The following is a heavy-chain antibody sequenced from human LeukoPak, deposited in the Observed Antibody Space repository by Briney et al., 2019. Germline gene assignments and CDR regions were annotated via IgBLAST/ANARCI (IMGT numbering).Heavy chain of an antibody. J-gene: IGHJ5*02. CDR2: INPNSGGT. D-gene: IGHD1-26*01. Sequence: ASVKVSCKAFGYTFTGYYMHWVRQAPGQGLEWMGRINPNSGGTNYAQKFQGRVTMTRDTSISTAYMELSRLRSDDTAVYYCARALPGAKAWFDPWGQGTLVTVSS. CDR3: ARALPGAKAWFDP. V-gene: IGHV1-2*06. CDR1: GYTFTGYY.